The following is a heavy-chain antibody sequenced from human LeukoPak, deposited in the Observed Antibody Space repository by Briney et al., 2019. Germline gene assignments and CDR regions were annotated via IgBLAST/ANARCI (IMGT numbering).Heavy chain of an antibody. Sequence: EASVKVSCKVSGYTLTELSMHWVRQAPGKGLEWMGGFDPEDGETIYAQKFQGRVTMTEDTSTDTAYMELSSLRSEDTAVYYCATRTTLVGGFDYWGQGTLVTVSS. V-gene: IGHV1-24*01. CDR2: FDPEDGET. CDR3: ATRTTLVGGFDY. D-gene: IGHD2/OR15-2a*01. J-gene: IGHJ4*02. CDR1: GYTLTELS.